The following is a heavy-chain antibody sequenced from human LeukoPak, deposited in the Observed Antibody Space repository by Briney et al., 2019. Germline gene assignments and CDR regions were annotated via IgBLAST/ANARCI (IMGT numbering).Heavy chain of an antibody. CDR2: INPNSGGT. CDR1: GYTFTSYY. D-gene: IGHD5-12*01. J-gene: IGHJ4*01. V-gene: IGHV1-2*02. CDR3: ARDLDIVATILDY. Sequence: GASVRVSCKASGYTFTSYYMHWVRLAPGQGLEWMGWINPNSGGTNYAQKFQGRVTMTRDKSISTAYMELSRLRSDDTAVYYCARDLDIVATILDYWGHGTLVTVSS.